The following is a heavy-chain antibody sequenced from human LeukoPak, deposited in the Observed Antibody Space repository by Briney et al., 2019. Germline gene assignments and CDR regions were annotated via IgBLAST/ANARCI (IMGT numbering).Heavy chain of an antibody. D-gene: IGHD6-13*01. Sequence: GGSLRLSCAASGFTFSSYSMNWVRQAPGKGLEWVSFISSSSSTIYYADSVKGRFTISRDNAKNSLYLQMNSLRAEDTAVYYCARTANFAAGYYIDYWGQGTLVTVSS. CDR1: GFTFSSYS. CDR3: ARTANFAAGYYIDY. CDR2: ISSSSSTI. V-gene: IGHV3-48*04. J-gene: IGHJ4*02.